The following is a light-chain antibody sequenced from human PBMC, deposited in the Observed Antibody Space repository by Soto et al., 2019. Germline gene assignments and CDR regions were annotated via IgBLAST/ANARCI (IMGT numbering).Light chain of an antibody. V-gene: IGLV2-23*02. CDR2: EVT. J-gene: IGLJ3*02. CDR3: CSYAGIITWV. CDR1: SNDIGGHNH. Sequence: QSALTQPASVSGSPGQSITISCTGTSNDIGGHNHVSWYQQHPGNSPKPIIYEVTGRPSGVSNRFSASKSGTTASLTISGLQAEDEADYYCCSYAGIITWVCGGGTKLTVL.